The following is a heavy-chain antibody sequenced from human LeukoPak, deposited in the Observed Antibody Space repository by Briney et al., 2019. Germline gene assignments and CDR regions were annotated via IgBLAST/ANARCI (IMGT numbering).Heavy chain of an antibody. CDR2: IYYSGST. J-gene: IGHJ5*02. D-gene: IGHD3-3*01. CDR3: ARGEVRFLEWQRNWFDP. Sequence: SQTLSLTCTVSGGSISSGGYYWSWIRQHPGKGLEWIGYIYYSGSTYYNPSLKGRVTISVDTSKNQFSLKLSSVTAADTAVYYCARGEVRFLEWQRNWFDPWGQGTLVTVSS. V-gene: IGHV4-31*03. CDR1: GGSISSGGYY.